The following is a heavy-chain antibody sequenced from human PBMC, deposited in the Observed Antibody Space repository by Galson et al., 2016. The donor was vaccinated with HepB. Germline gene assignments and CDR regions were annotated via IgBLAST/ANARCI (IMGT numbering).Heavy chain of an antibody. D-gene: IGHD2/OR15-2a*01. J-gene: IGHJ6*04. CDR1: GFTFASYG. V-gene: IGHV3-48*01. CDR2: ITSSGGAI. Sequence: SLRLSCAGSGFTFASYGMNWVRQAPGKGLERVSYITSSGGAIYYTDSVKGRFTISRGNAKNSLYLQMNSLRAEDTAVYYCARDIYGPTYFYYYGLDVWGEGTTVTVSA. CDR3: ARDIYGPTYFYYYGLDV.